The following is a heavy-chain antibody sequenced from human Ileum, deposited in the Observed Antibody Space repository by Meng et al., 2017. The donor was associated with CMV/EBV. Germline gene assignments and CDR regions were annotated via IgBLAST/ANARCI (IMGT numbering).Heavy chain of an antibody. V-gene: IGHV3-30*02. D-gene: IGHD3-22*01. CDR2: LHFDGHSK. CDR1: AFNFVNSY. CDR3: AKDGGYYNLDY. Sequence: DTWECDRLPAVALGFSVLAFAFNFVNSYMHWVRQAPVKGLEWVAYLHFDGHSKYYSDSVKGRFTVSRDNSKNTLYLQLSSLRVDDTAVYYCAKDGGYYNLDYWGQGTLVTVSS. J-gene: IGHJ4*02.